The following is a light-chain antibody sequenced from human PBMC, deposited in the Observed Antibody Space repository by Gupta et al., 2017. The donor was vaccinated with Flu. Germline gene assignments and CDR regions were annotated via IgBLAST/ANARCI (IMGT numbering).Light chain of an antibody. Sequence: QHVLTQTPSASASLGASVKLTCTLSSGHSSYAIAWHQQQPAKGPRYLMKLNSDGSYTKGGGIPDLFSGSSSGSERYLTISSLQSEDEADYYCQTWGTVTWVFGGGTKLTVL. CDR1: SGHSSYA. J-gene: IGLJ3*02. CDR3: QTWGTVTWV. V-gene: IGLV4-69*01. CDR2: LNSDGSY.